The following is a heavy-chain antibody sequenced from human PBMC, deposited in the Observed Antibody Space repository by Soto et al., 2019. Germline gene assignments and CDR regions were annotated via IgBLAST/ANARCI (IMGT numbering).Heavy chain of an antibody. CDR3: ATSSGYYSNDFDY. V-gene: IGHV1-18*01. CDR2: ISAYNGNT. J-gene: IGHJ4*02. Sequence: ASVKVSCKASGYTFTSYGIAWVRQAPGQGLEWMGWISAYNGNTNYAQKLQGRVTLTTDTSTSTAYMELRSLTSDDTAVYYCATSSGYYSNDFDYWGQGTLVTVSS. CDR1: GYTFTSYG. D-gene: IGHD3-22*01.